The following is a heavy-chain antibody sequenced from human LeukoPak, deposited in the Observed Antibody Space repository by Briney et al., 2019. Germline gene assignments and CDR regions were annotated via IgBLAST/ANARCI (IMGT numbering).Heavy chain of an antibody. CDR1: GGSISSYY. J-gene: IGHJ4*02. V-gene: IGHV4-59*12. D-gene: IGHD3-16*01. CDR3: AREGGPYRPLDY. Sequence: SETLSLTCTVSGGSISSYYWSWIRQPPGKGLEWIGYIYYTGSTNYNPSLMGRVAISVDTSENHVSLQLTSVTAADTAVYYCAREGGPYRPLDYSGQGTLVTVS. CDR2: IYYTGST.